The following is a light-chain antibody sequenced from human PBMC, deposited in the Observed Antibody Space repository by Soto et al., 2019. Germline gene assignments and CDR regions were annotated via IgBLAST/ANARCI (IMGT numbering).Light chain of an antibody. V-gene: IGKV3-15*01. Sequence: EIVMTQPPDTLAVSPWEGANLSCSSSQSVSSNLAWYQQKPGQAPRLLIYGASTRATGIPARFSGSGSGTEFTLTISSLQSEDFAVYYCQQYNNWPTWTFGQGTKVDI. CDR3: QQYNNWPTWT. CDR2: GAS. J-gene: IGKJ1*01. CDR1: QSVSSN.